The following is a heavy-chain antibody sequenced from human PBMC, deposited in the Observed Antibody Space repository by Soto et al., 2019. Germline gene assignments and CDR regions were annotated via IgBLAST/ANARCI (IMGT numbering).Heavy chain of an antibody. CDR1: GFTFSRFG. Sequence: QVQLVESGGGVVQPGGSLRLSCAASGFTFSRFGMHWVRQAPGKGLEWVAIIWYDGSQQFYADSVKGRFTISRDTSRNILYLQMNRLRAEGTAVYYCTRANTSAIDYWGQGALVPVSS. CDR3: TRANTSAIDY. CDR2: IWYDGSQQ. J-gene: IGHJ4*02. V-gene: IGHV3-33*03.